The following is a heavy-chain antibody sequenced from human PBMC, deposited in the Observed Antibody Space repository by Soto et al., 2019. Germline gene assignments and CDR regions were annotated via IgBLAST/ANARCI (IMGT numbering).Heavy chain of an antibody. D-gene: IGHD2-8*01. Sequence: QLQLQESGPGLVKPSETLSLTCTVSGGSISSSTYYWGWIRQPPGKGLEWIGSIYFGGGTYYNPYFKSRVTIPVDTSKSPFSLKLGSVPAADTAVYYCARRGVPADFWGQGTLVTVSS. CDR3: ARRGVPADF. CDR2: IYFGGGT. CDR1: GGSISSSTYY. J-gene: IGHJ4*02. V-gene: IGHV4-39*01.